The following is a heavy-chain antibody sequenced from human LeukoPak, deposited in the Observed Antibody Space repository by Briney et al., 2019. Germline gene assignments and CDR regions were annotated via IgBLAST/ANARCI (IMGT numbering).Heavy chain of an antibody. CDR2: IYHSGST. Sequence: SETLSLTCTVSGGSISSGGYYWSWIRQPPGKGLEWIGYIYHSGSTYYNPSLKSRVTISVDTSKNQFSLKPSSVTAADTAVYYCARGEEAIGQLVRFAFDYWGQGTLVTVSS. D-gene: IGHD6-13*01. V-gene: IGHV4-30-2*01. J-gene: IGHJ4*02. CDR1: GGSISSGGYY. CDR3: ARGEEAIGQLVRFAFDY.